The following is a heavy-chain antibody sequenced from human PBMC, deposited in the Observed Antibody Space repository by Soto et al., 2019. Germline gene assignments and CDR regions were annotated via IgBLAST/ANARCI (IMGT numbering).Heavy chain of an antibody. CDR2: IKSKTDGGTT. Sequence: PGGFLRLSCAASGFNFSNAWVNWVRQAPGKGLEWVGRIKSKTDGGTTDYAAPVKGRFTISRDDSKNTLYLQMNSLKTEDTAVYYCTTDSSXWFGEVRYYYYGMDVWGQGTTVTVSS. V-gene: IGHV3-15*07. CDR3: TTDSSXWFGEVRYYYYGMDV. D-gene: IGHD3-10*01. J-gene: IGHJ6*02. CDR1: GFNFSNAW.